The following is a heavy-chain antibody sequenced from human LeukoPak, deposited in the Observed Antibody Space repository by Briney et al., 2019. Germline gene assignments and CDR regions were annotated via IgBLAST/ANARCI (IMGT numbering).Heavy chain of an antibody. CDR1: GFSFSSYS. V-gene: IGHV3-48*01. CDR3: ARDFHRRLYDSSAYHPY. J-gene: IGHJ4*02. CDR2: ISSSSSTI. Sequence: GGSLRLSCAASGFSFSSYSMNWVRQAPGKGLEWVSYISSSSSTIYYADSVKGRFTISRDNAKNSLYLQMNSLRAEDTAVYYCARDFHRRLYDSSAYHPYWGQGTLVTVSS. D-gene: IGHD3-22*01.